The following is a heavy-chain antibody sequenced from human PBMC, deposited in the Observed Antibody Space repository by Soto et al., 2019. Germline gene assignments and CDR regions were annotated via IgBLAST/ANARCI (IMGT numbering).Heavy chain of an antibody. D-gene: IGHD3-9*01. CDR3: ARNLIDYDILTGYYMAYYLDY. V-gene: IGHV1-3*01. CDR2: INAGNGNT. Sequence: QVQLVQSGAEVKKPGASVKVSCKASGYTFTNYAMHWVRQAPGQRLEWMGWINAGNGNTKYSQKFQGRVTITRDTAASTAYMELSSLRSADTAVYYCARNLIDYDILTGYYMAYYLDYWGQGTLVTVSS. CDR1: GYTFTNYA. J-gene: IGHJ4*02.